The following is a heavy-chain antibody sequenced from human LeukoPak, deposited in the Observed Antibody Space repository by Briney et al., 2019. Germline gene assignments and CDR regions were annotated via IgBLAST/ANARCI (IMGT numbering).Heavy chain of an antibody. Sequence: GGSLRLSCSASGFTISSYAMHWVRQAPGKGLEYVSAISSNGGSTYYADSVKGRFTISRDNSKNTLYLQMNSLRAEDTAVYYCAKDCAWYDFWSGYYGDAFDIWGQGAMVTVSS. V-gene: IGHV3-64*04. D-gene: IGHD3-3*01. CDR2: ISSNGGST. CDR3: AKDCAWYDFWSGYYGDAFDI. J-gene: IGHJ3*02. CDR1: GFTISSYA.